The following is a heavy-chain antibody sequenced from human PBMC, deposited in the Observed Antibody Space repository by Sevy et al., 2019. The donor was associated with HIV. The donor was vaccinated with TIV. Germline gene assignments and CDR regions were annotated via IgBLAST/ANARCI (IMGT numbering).Heavy chain of an antibody. Sequence: GGSLRLSCAASGFTFSSYSMNWVRQAPGKGLEWVSSISSSSSYKYYADSVKGRFTISRDNAKNSLYLQMNSLRAEDTAVYYCARPPMDYYGIDVWGQGTTVTVSS. CDR3: ARPPMDYYGIDV. V-gene: IGHV3-21*01. D-gene: IGHD3-10*01. J-gene: IGHJ6*02. CDR2: ISSSSSYK. CDR1: GFTFSSYS.